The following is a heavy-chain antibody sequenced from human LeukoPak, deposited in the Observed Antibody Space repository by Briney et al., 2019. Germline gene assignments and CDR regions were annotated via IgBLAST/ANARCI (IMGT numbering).Heavy chain of an antibody. V-gene: IGHV3-30*02. CDR1: GFTFSIYG. D-gene: IGHD3-9*01. J-gene: IGHJ4*02. Sequence: RGFLRLSCTASGFTFSIYGMYWVRQAPGKGLEWVAFIRHDGTIKYYADSVKGRFTISRDNSENTLYLQLNSLRAEDTAVYYCAKDSLTDIDYWGQGTLVTVSS. CDR3: AKDSLTDIDY. CDR2: IRHDGTIK.